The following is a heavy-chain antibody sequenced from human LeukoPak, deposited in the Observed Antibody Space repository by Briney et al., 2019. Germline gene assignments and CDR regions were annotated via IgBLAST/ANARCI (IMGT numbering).Heavy chain of an antibody. CDR1: GGSFSGYY. D-gene: IGHD2-2*01. J-gene: IGHJ3*02. V-gene: IGHV4-34*01. CDR2: INHSGST. CDR3: ARYASGPGAFDI. Sequence: SETLSLTCAVYGGSFSGYYWSWIRQPPGKGLEWIGEINHSGSTNYNPSLKSRVTISVDTSKNQFSLKLSSVTAADTAVYYCARYASGPGAFDIWGQGTMVTVSS.